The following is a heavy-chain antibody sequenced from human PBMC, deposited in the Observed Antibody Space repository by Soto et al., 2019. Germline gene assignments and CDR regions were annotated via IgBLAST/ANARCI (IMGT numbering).Heavy chain of an antibody. CDR3: ARDRGLYCSGGSCYRRPGMDV. J-gene: IGHJ6*02. V-gene: IGHV1-69*06. CDR1: GGGLSRDA. CDR2: IIPIFGTA. D-gene: IGHD2-15*01. Sequence: SSVNVAWKAAGGGLSRDAGGWVRQAPGQGLEWMGGIIPIFGTANYAQRFQGRVTITADKSTSTAYMELSSLRSEDTAVYYCARDRGLYCSGGSCYRRPGMDVWGQGPTVTVSS.